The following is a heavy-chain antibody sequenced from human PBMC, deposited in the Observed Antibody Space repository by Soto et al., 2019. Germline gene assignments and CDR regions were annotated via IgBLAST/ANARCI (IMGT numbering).Heavy chain of an antibody. CDR1: GYTFINHG. CDR3: ARDFYPLAYYFDP. Sequence: QVQLVQSEAEVKKPGASVKVSCEASGYTFINHGISWVRQAPGQELEWMGWVSGSNGNTKYAQKFQGRVTMTTETSTSTAHMELRNLRSDDTAVYFCARDFYPLAYYFDPWGQGTLVTVSS. CDR2: VSGSNGNT. J-gene: IGHJ4*02. V-gene: IGHV1-18*04.